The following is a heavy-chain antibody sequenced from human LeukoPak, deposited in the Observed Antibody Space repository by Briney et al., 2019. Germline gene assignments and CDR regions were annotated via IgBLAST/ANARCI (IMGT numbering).Heavy chain of an antibody. V-gene: IGHV3-21*01. CDR1: GFTFSSYS. J-gene: IGHJ4*02. D-gene: IGHD2-8*01. CDR3: ARDCTNGVCYSGLDY. CDR2: ISSSSSYI. Sequence: GGSLRLSCAASGFTFSSYSMNWVRQAPGKGLEWVSSISSSSSYIYYADSVKGRFTISRDNAKNSLYLQMNSLRAEDTAVYYCARDCTNGVCYSGLDYWGQGTLVTVSS.